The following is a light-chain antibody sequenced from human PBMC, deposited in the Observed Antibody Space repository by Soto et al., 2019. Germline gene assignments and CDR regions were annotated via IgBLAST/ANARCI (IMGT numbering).Light chain of an antibody. CDR2: GNS. CDR3: QSYDSSLSGFWV. V-gene: IGLV1-40*01. CDR1: SSNIGAGYV. J-gene: IGLJ3*02. Sequence: QSVLTQPPSVSGAPGQRVTISCTGSSSNIGAGYVVHWYQQLPGTAPKLLIYGNSNRPSGVPDQFSGSKSGTSASLAITGLQSEDEADYYCQSYDSSLSGFWVFGGGTKLTVL.